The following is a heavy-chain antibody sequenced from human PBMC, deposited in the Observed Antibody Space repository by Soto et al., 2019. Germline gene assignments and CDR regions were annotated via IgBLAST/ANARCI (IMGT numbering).Heavy chain of an antibody. CDR2: IIPIFGPA. V-gene: IGHV1-69*13. J-gene: IGHJ4*02. D-gene: IGHD6-13*01. CDR1: GGTLSRSA. Sequence: GASLKVSCKASGGTLSRSAISWVRQAPGQGLEWMGGIIPIFGPAIYAQKFRGRVSIIADESTRTAYMEMSSLRSDDTAVYYCGTGSSWTKVESWGQGTLVTVSS. CDR3: GTGSSWTKVES.